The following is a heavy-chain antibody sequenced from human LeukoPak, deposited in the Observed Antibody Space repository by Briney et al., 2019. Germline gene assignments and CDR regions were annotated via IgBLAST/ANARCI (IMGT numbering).Heavy chain of an antibody. V-gene: IGHV5-51*01. Sequence: GESLKISCKGSGYIFTSYWIGWVRQMPGKGLEWMGIIYPGDSATTYSPSLQGQVTISADKSISTAHLQWSSLKASDTAMYYCARFSRGWYEGFEYWGQGTLVTVSS. J-gene: IGHJ4*02. CDR1: GYIFTSYW. CDR2: IYPGDSAT. D-gene: IGHD6-19*01. CDR3: ARFSRGWYEGFEY.